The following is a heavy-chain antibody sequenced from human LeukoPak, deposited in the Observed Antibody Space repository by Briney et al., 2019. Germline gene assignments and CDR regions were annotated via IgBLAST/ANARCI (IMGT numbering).Heavy chain of an antibody. CDR3: ARGFNPTVSV. CDR1: GGSFSGYD. V-gene: IGHV4-34*01. Sequence: PSETLSLTCAVYGGSFSGYDWSWIRQPPGKGLEWIGKINHSGSTNYNPSLKSRVTISVDTSKNQFSLKLSSVTAADTAVYYCARGFNPTVSVWGQGTTVTVSS. CDR2: INHSGST. D-gene: IGHD4-17*01. J-gene: IGHJ6*02.